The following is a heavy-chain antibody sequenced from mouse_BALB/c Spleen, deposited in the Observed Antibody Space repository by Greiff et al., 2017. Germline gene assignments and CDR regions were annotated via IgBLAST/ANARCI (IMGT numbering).Heavy chain of an antibody. J-gene: IGHJ2*01. D-gene: IGHD1-1*02. CDR2: IWAGGST. V-gene: IGHV2-9*02. CDR1: GFSLTSYG. Sequence: QVQLKQSGPGLVAPSQSLSITCTVSGFSLTSYGVHWVRQPPGKGLEWLGVIWAGGSTNYNSALMSRLSISKDNSKSQVFLKMNSLQTDDTAMYYCARDPLSKGYYFDYWGQGTTLTVSS. CDR3: ARDPLSKGYYFDY.